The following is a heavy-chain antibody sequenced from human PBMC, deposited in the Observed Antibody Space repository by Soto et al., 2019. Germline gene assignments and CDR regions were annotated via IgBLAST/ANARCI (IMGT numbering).Heavy chain of an antibody. V-gene: IGHV3-23*01. CDR1: GFTFSSYA. J-gene: IGHJ4*02. CDR2: ISGSGGST. D-gene: IGHD6-19*01. Sequence: GGSLRLSCAASGFTFSSYAMSWVRQAPGKGLEWVSAISGSGGSTYYADSVKGRFTISRDNSKNTLYLQMNSLRAEDTTVYYCAKDPGSSGWYGYYFDYWGQGTLVTVSS. CDR3: AKDPGSSGWYGYYFDY.